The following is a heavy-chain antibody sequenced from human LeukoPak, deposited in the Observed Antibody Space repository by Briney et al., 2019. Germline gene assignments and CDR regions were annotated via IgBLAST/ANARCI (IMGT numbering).Heavy chain of an antibody. V-gene: IGHV4-39*01. CDR3: ARYDIGGRVGFDY. J-gene: IGHJ4*02. Sequence: PSETLSLTCTVSGGSISSSSYYWGWIRQPPGKGLEWIGSIYYSGSTYYNPSLKSRVTISVDTSKNQFSLKLSSVTAADTAVYYCARYDIGGRVGFDYWGQGTLVTVSS. CDR2: IYYSGST. CDR1: GGSISSSSYY. D-gene: IGHD3-9*01.